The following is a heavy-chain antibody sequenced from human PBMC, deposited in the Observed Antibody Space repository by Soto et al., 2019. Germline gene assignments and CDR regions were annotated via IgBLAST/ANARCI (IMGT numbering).Heavy chain of an antibody. D-gene: IGHD4-4*01. CDR3: ARGYNNYGAVLLF. CDR1: EFTVSSYW. CDR2: ISSDGSTT. Sequence: GGSLRPSCGAAEFTVSSYWMHWARQTPGKGLVWVSRISSDGSTTNYADSVKGRFTISRDNAKSTLYLQMNSLRAEDTAVYYCARGYNNYGAVLLFWGQGALVTVSS. V-gene: IGHV3-74*01. J-gene: IGHJ4*02.